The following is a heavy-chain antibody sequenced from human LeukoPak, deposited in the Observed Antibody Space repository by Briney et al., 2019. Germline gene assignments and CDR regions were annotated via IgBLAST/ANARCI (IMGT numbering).Heavy chain of an antibody. V-gene: IGHV3-66*01. Sequence: PGGSLRLSCAASGFTVSSNYMSWVRQAPGKGLEWVSIFYRGGSTYYADSVKGRFTVSRDNSKNTLYLQMNSLRDEDTAVYYCAKARLYSGYDYWGQGTLVTVSS. CDR1: GFTVSSNY. J-gene: IGHJ4*02. CDR2: FYRGGST. D-gene: IGHD5-12*01. CDR3: AKARLYSGYDY.